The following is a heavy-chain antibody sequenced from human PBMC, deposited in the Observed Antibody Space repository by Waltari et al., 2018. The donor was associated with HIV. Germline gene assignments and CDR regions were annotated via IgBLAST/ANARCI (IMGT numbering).Heavy chain of an antibody. CDR2: INQAGTER. CDR1: GFTFSFYW. Sequence: EVKLEESGGGWVQPGGSLTLTCEASGFTFSFYWLSWVRQAPGKGLEWVGNINQAGTERHYGDSVRGRFTISRDNGKTSLFLQMNSLSGEDTAVYYCATTHGSGAYDNDFDYWGQGTLV. D-gene: IGHD3-10*01. CDR3: ATTHGSGAYDNDFDY. J-gene: IGHJ4*02. V-gene: IGHV3-7*01.